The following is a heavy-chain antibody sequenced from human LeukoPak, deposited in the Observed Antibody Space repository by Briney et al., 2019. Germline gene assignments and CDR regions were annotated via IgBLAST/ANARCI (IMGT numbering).Heavy chain of an antibody. Sequence: SVKVSCKASGGTFSSYASSWVRQAPGQGLDWMGGIIPIFGTANYAQKFQGRVTITADESTSTAYMELSSLRSEDTAVYYCASGIVVVPAATQYYYYYYGMDVWGQGTTVTVSS. CDR2: IIPIFGTA. V-gene: IGHV1-69*13. CDR3: ASGIVVVPAATQYYYYYYGMDV. CDR1: GGTFSSYA. D-gene: IGHD2-2*01. J-gene: IGHJ6*02.